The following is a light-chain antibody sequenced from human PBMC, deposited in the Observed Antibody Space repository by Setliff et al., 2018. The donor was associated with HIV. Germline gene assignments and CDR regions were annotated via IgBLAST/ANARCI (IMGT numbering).Light chain of an antibody. Sequence: DIQMTQSPSSLSASVGDRVTITCRASQSISSYLNWYQQKPGKAPKLLIYAASSLQSGVPSRFSGSGSGTDFTLTISSLQPEDCATYYCQQSCSIPLTFGGGTKVDIK. CDR2: AAS. CDR3: QQSCSIPLT. V-gene: IGKV1-39*01. CDR1: QSISSY. J-gene: IGKJ4*01.